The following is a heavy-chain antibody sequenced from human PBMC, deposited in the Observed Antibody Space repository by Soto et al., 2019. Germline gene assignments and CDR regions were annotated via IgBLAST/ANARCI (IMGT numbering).Heavy chain of an antibody. Sequence: SETLSLTCTVSGGSISSYYWSWIRQPPGKGLEWIGYIYYSGSTNYNPSLKSRVTISVDTSKNQFSLKLSSVTAADTAVYYCARSSTGFYYGMDVWGQGTTVTVSS. V-gene: IGHV4-59*01. CDR1: GGSISSYY. CDR2: IYYSGST. CDR3: ARSSTGFYYGMDV. J-gene: IGHJ6*02. D-gene: IGHD6-19*01.